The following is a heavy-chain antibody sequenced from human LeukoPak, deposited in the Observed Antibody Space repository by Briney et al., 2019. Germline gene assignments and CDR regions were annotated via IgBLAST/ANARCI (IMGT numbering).Heavy chain of an antibody. CDR1: GFTFSSYG. J-gene: IGHJ6*03. Sequence: GGSLRLSCAASGFTFSSYGMHWVRQAPGKGLEWVAFIRYDGSNKYYADSVKGRFTISRDNSKNTLYLQMNSLRAEDTAVCYCAKEGDYYYYYMDVWGKGTTVTVSS. CDR2: IRYDGSNK. CDR3: AKEGDYYYYYMDV. D-gene: IGHD1-26*01. V-gene: IGHV3-30*02.